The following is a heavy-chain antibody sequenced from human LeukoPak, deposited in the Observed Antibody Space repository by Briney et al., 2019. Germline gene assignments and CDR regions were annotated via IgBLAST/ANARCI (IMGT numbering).Heavy chain of an antibody. V-gene: IGHV3-74*01. D-gene: IGHD3-10*02. CDR3: AELGITMIGGV. J-gene: IGHJ6*04. Sequence: GGSLRLSCAASGFTFSSYWMHWVRQVPGKGLVWVSRISSDGANANYADSVKGRFTISRDNAKNTLYLQMDSLRAEDTAVYYCAELGITMIGGVWGKGTTVTISS. CDR1: GFTFSSYW. CDR2: ISSDGANA.